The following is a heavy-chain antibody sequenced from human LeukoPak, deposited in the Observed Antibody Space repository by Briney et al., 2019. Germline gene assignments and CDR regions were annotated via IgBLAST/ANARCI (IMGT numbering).Heavy chain of an antibody. D-gene: IGHD1-26*01. CDR1: GFTFSSYA. J-gene: IGHJ4*02. CDR2: ISYDGSNK. Sequence: PGGSLRLSCAASGFTFSSYAMHWVRQAPGKGLEWVAVISYDGSNKYYADSVKGRFTISRDNSKNTLYLQMNSLRAEDTAVYYCAKGERRVQWELDYWGQGTLVTVSS. V-gene: IGHV3-30-3*01. CDR3: AKGERRVQWELDY.